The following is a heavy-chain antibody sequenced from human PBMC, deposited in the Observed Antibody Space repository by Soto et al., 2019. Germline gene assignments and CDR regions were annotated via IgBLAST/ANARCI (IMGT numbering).Heavy chain of an antibody. V-gene: IGHV1-18*01. D-gene: IGHD6-19*01. CDR2: ISAYNGNT. Sequence: ASVKVSCKASGGTFSNYAIAWVRQAPGQGLEWMGWISAYNGNTKNAQKLQGRFTITRDSSKNTVSMEMTSLRAEDTAVYYCAKGGRQWLVTSDFNYWGQGALVTVSS. J-gene: IGHJ4*02. CDR1: GGTFSNYA. CDR3: AKGGRQWLVTSDFNY.